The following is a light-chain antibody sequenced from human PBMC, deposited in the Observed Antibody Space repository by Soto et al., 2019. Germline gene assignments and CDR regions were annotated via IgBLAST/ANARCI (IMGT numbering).Light chain of an antibody. CDR1: QSVSGTY. CDR3: QQYGSPPFT. V-gene: IGKV3-20*01. Sequence: EVVLTQSPGTLSLSPGERVTLSCRASQSVSGTYLAWYQQKPGQAPRLLIEGASSRATGVPDRFSGSGSGTDFTVTISGLEPEDSAVYYCQQYGSPPFTFGGGTKVEI. J-gene: IGKJ4*01. CDR2: GAS.